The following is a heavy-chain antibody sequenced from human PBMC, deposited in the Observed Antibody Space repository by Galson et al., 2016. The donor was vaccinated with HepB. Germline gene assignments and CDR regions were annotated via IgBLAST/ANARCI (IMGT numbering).Heavy chain of an antibody. CDR3: ARDRGGCSGTSCYGYYFHAMDV. V-gene: IGHV3-33*01. Sequence: SLRLSCAASGFTFSSYGMHWVRQAPGKGLEWVAVIWYDGSNEYYVDSVKGRFTISRDNSKNTLYLQMKSLRAEDTAVYYCARDRGGCSGTSCYGYYFHAMDVWGQGTTVTVSS. J-gene: IGHJ6*02. D-gene: IGHD2-2*01. CDR1: GFTFSSYG. CDR2: IWYDGSNE.